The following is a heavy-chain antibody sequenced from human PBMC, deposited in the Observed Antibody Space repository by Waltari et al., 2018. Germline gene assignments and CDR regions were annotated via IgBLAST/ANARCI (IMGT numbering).Heavy chain of an antibody. D-gene: IGHD3-22*01. V-gene: IGHV1-69-2*01. CDR1: GYTFTDYY. J-gene: IGHJ5*02. Sequence: EVQLVQSGAEVKKPGATVKISCKASGYTFTDYYMHWVQQAPGKGLEWMGRVDPEDGETIYAEKFQGRVTITADTSTDTAYMELSSLRSEDTAVYYCATDLYYYDSSGYYLNWFDPWGQGTLVTVSS. CDR2: VDPEDGET. CDR3: ATDLYYYDSSGYYLNWFDP.